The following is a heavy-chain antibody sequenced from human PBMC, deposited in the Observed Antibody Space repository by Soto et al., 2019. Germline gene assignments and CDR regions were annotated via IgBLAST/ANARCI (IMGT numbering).Heavy chain of an antibody. D-gene: IGHD2-8*01. V-gene: IGHV1-18*01. CDR2: ISTYNGDT. J-gene: IGHJ6*02. CDR1: GYTFTTYD. Sequence: QVQLVQSGAEVKKPGASVKVSCKASGYTFTTYDISWVRQAPGQGLEWMGQISTYNGDTNYPQSLQGRLTMTTDTSTNTAYMELRSLRSDDTAVYYCARDPYNVLMVNAPNLYGMDVWGQGTTVTVSS. CDR3: ARDPYNVLMVNAPNLYGMDV.